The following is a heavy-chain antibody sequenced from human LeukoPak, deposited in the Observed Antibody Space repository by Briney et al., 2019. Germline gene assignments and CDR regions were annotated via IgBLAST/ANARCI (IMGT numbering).Heavy chain of an antibody. D-gene: IGHD3-22*01. CDR2: INPNSGGT. CDR1: GYTFTGYY. Sequence: ASVNVSCKASGYTFTGYYTHWVRQAPGQGLEWMGWINPNSGGTNYAQKFQGRVTMTRDTSISTAYMELSRLRSDDTAVYYCARYYYDSSGYYYSDYWGQGTLVTVSS. CDR3: ARYYYDSSGYYYSDY. V-gene: IGHV1-2*02. J-gene: IGHJ4*02.